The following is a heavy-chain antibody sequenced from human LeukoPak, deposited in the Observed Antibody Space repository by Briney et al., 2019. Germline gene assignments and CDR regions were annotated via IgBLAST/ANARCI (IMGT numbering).Heavy chain of an antibody. V-gene: IGHV3-7*01. J-gene: IGHJ4*02. Sequence: GGSLRLSCAASGLTFSSYWMSWVRQAPGKGLEWVANIKQDGSEKYYVDSVKGRFTISRDNAKNSLYLQMNSLRAEDTAVYYCARMYYDSSFDYWGQGTLVTVSS. CDR1: GLTFSSYW. D-gene: IGHD3-22*01. CDR3: ARMYYDSSFDY. CDR2: IKQDGSEK.